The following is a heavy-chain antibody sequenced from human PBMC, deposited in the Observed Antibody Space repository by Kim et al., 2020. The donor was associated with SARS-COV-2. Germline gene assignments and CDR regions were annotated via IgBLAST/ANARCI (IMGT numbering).Heavy chain of an antibody. J-gene: IGHJ4*02. V-gene: IGHV4-61*01. CDR1: GGSVSSGSYY. CDR2: IYYSGST. CDR3: ARGPHSMTTVARGVLDY. Sequence: SETLSLTCTVSGGSVSSGSYYWSWIRQPPGKGLEWIGYIYYSGSTNYNPSLKSRVTISVDTSKNQFSLKLSSVTAADTAVYYCARGPHSMTTVARGVLDYWGQGTLVTVSS. D-gene: IGHD4-17*01.